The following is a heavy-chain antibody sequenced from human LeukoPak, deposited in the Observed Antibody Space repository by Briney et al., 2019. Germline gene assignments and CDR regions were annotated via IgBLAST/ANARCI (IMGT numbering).Heavy chain of an antibody. CDR1: GFTFSSYG. CDR3: AKDDKDYYDSSGYSGY. D-gene: IGHD3-22*01. CDR2: IRYDGSNK. Sequence: PGGSLRLSCAASGFTFSSYGMHWVRQAPGKGLEWVAFIRYDGSNKYYADSVKGRFTISRDNSKNTLYLQMNSLRAEDTAVYYCAKDDKDYYDSSGYSGYWGQGTLVTVSS. V-gene: IGHV3-30*02. J-gene: IGHJ4*02.